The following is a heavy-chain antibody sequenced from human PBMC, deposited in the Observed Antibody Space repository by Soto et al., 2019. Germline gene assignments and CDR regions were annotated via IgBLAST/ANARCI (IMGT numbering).Heavy chain of an antibody. CDR3: ARGGKYCTNGVCSLYGMDV. CDR2: ISAYNGNT. V-gene: IGHV1-18*01. D-gene: IGHD2-8*01. J-gene: IGHJ6*02. Sequence: QVQLVQSGAEVKKPGASVKVSCKASGYTFTSYGISWVRQAPGQGVEWMGWISAYNGNTNYAQKLQGRVTMTTDTSTSTAYMELMSLRSDDTSVYYCARGGKYCTNGVCSLYGMDVWGQGTTVTVSS. CDR1: GYTFTSYG.